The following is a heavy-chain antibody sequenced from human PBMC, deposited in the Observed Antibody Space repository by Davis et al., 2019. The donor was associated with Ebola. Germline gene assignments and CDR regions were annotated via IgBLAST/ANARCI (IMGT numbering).Heavy chain of an antibody. V-gene: IGHV1-46*01. CDR2: INPSGGST. D-gene: IGHD1-26*01. J-gene: IGHJ6*02. CDR3: ARSLNSPAPRYSGSYFCCFYGMDV. Sequence: ASVKVSCKASGYTFTSYYMHWVRQAPGQGLEWMGIINPSGGSTSYAQKFQGRVTMTRDTSTSTVYMELSSLRSEDTAVYYCARSLNSPAPRYSGSYFCCFYGMDVWGQGTTVTVSS. CDR1: GYTFTSYY.